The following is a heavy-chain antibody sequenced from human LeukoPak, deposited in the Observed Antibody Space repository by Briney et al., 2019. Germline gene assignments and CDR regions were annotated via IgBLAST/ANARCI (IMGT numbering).Heavy chain of an antibody. D-gene: IGHD3-3*01. CDR1: GFTLTSYN. CDR3: AKDHTIFGVVHDAFDI. V-gene: IGHV3-48*01. J-gene: IGHJ3*02. Sequence: GGSLRLSCAASGFTLTSYNMNWVRQAPGRGLEWISYISSDGNTIYYADSVQGRFTISRDNSKNTLYLQMNSLRAEDTAVYYCAKDHTIFGVVHDAFDIWGQGTMVTVSS. CDR2: ISSDGNTI.